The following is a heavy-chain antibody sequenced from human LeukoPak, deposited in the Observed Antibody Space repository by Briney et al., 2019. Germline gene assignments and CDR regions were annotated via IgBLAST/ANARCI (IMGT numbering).Heavy chain of an antibody. V-gene: IGHV3-74*01. Sequence: GASVKVSCKASGYTFSNNWMHWVRQAPGKGLVWVSRINSDGSSTSYADSVKGRFTISRDNAKNTLYLQMNSLRAEDTAVYYCARERLQQLVPYNWFDPWGQGTLVTVSS. CDR2: INSDGSST. D-gene: IGHD6-13*01. CDR3: ARERLQQLVPYNWFDP. J-gene: IGHJ5*02. CDR1: GYTFSNNW.